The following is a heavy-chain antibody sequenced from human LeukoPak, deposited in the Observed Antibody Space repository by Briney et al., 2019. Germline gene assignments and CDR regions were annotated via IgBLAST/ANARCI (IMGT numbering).Heavy chain of an antibody. CDR1: GFTFTSSA. V-gene: IGHV1-58*01. CDR2: IIVGSGNT. CDR3: AADPPYTSSSGY. Sequence: ASVKVSCKASGFTFTSSAVRWVRQARGQRLEWIGWIIVGSGNTKYAQNFQERVTITRDMSTITAYMELSSLRSEDTAVYYCAADPPYTSSSGYWGQGTLVTVSS. D-gene: IGHD6-6*01. J-gene: IGHJ4*02.